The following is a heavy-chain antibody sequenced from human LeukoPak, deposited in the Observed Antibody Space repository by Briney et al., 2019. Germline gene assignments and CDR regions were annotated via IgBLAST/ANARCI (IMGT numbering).Heavy chain of an antibody. CDR3: ARVYYDSSGYLDY. J-gene: IGHJ4*02. CDR2: IYSGGST. D-gene: IGHD3-22*01. Sequence: GGSLGLSCAASGFTVSSNYMSWVRQAPGKGLEWVSVIYSGGSTYYADSVKGRYTISRHNSKNTLYLQMNSLRAEDTAVYYCARVYYDSSGYLDYWGQGTLVTVSS. V-gene: IGHV3-53*04. CDR1: GFTVSSNY.